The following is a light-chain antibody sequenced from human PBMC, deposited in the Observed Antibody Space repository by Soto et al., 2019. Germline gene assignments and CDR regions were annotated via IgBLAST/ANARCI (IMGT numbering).Light chain of an antibody. V-gene: IGKV1-39*01. CDR3: QQSFGAPRT. J-gene: IGKJ1*01. CDR2: GAY. CDR1: QSISTY. Sequence: DIQMTQSPSSLSASLGDRVNVTCRASQSISTYLNWFQQRPGKAPKLLIYGAYTLQDGVPSRFSGSGSETEFTLTISSLQPEDFATYYCQQSFGAPRTFGQGTRVDI.